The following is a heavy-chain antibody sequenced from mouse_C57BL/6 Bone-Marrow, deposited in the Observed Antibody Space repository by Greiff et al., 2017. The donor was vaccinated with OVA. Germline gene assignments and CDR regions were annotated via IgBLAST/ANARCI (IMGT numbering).Heavy chain of an antibody. V-gene: IGHV3-6*01. D-gene: IGHD1-1*01. CDR1: GYSITSGYY. J-gene: IGHJ4*01. CDR2: ISYDGSN. Sequence: EVKLMESGPGLVKPSQSLSLTCSVTGYSITSGYYWNWIRQFPGNQLEWMGYISYDGSNNYNPYLKNRIAITRDTSNNQLFLKLNAVTTEDTATYYCARDDPSLRGDYWGQGTSVTVSS. CDR3: ARDDPSLRGDY.